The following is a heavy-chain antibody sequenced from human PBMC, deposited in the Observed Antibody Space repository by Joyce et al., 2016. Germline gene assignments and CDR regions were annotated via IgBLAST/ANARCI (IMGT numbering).Heavy chain of an antibody. J-gene: IGHJ4*02. D-gene: IGHD3-10*01. Sequence: QLQLQESGSGLVKPSQTLSLTCAVSGASVSSGGYSWSWIRQPPGKGLEWIGYIYHNERTYYNLSLKSRVTISVDRSKNQFSLKLASVTAADTAVYYCASGFNFKGRSFFDYWGQGALVTVSS. CDR1: GASVSSGGYS. CDR3: ASGFNFKGRSFFDY. V-gene: IGHV4-30-2*01. CDR2: IYHNERT.